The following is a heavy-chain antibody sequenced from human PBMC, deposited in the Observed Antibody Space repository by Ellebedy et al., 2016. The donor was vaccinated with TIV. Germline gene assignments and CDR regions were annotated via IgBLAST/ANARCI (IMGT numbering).Heavy chain of an antibody. CDR2: ISYDGSNK. CDR3: ARDERGNSGYDLRVQDY. Sequence: GESLKISCAASGFTFSNYAMHWVRQAPGKGLEWVAVISYDGSNKYYADSVKGRFTISRVNSKNTVYLQMKSLRAEETAVYYCARDERGNSGYDLRVQDYWGQGTLVTVSS. J-gene: IGHJ4*02. D-gene: IGHD5-12*01. CDR1: GFTFSNYA. V-gene: IGHV3-30-3*01.